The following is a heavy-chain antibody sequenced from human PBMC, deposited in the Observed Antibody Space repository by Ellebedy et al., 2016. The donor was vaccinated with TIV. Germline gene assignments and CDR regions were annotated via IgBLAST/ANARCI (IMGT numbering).Heavy chain of an antibody. J-gene: IGHJ4*02. CDR2: ISTTDGT. V-gene: IGHV3-23*01. CDR1: GFTFSGYG. Sequence: PGGSLRLSCAASGFTFSGYGMSWVRQAPGKGLEWVSSISTTDGTHYADSVKGRFTISRDNPKNTLYLQMNSLRVEDTAVYYCATQLWNTEFWGQGTLVIVSS. CDR3: ATQLWNTEF. D-gene: IGHD5-24*01.